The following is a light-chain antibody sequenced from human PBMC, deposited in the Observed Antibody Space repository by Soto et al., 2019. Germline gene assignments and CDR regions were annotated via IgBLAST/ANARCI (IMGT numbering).Light chain of an antibody. Sequence: QSALTQPTSVSGSPGQSITISCTGTISDVGGYNYVSWYQQHPGKAPKLRIYEVSNRPSGVTNRFSGSKSGNTASLTISGLQAEYEADYYCSSYTSSSTYVFGTGTKLTVL. V-gene: IGLV2-14*01. CDR3: SSYTSSSTYV. CDR2: EVS. J-gene: IGLJ1*01. CDR1: ISDVGGYNY.